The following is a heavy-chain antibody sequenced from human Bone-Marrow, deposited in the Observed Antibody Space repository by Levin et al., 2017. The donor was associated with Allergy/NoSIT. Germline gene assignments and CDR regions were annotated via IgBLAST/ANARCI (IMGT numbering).Heavy chain of an antibody. CDR1: GGTINSYY. CDR3: ARTYYSDSSGYSPPWY. CDR2: IYYSGST. Sequence: SETLSLTCTVSGGTINSYYWSWMRQPPGKGLEWIGYIYYSGSTNYNPSLKSRVTISVDTSKNQFSLKLSPVTAADTAVYYCARTYYSDSSGYSPPWYWGQGTLVTVSS. D-gene: IGHD3-22*01. J-gene: IGHJ4*02. V-gene: IGHV4-59*01.